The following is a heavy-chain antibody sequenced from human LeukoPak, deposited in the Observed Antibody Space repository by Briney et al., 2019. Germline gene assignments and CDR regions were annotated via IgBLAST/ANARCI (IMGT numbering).Heavy chain of an antibody. CDR2: INSDGSWT. Sequence: PGGSLRLSCAASGNYWMHWVRQVPGKGLVWVSHINSDGSWTSYADSVKGRFTISRDNSKNTLHLQMNSLRAEDTAVYYCAGLKGMDVWGQGTTVTVSS. CDR1: GNYW. V-gene: IGHV3-74*01. CDR3: AGLKGMDV. J-gene: IGHJ6*02.